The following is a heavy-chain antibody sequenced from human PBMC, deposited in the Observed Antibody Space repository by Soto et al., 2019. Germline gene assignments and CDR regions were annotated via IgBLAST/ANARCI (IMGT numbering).Heavy chain of an antibody. D-gene: IGHD1-1*01. J-gene: IGHJ5*02. Sequence: QFLESGGGLVQPGGSLRVHCVASGFTFSDHAMSWVRQRPGKGLEWVSSVGGTGSDTYYAASVKGRFTISRDNSKSTLYLQMKDLRVEDTAIYYCAKDAVPYNGKWDWFDTWGQGTLVTVSS. V-gene: IGHV3-23*01. CDR3: AKDAVPYNGKWDWFDT. CDR2: VGGTGSDT. CDR1: GFTFSDHA.